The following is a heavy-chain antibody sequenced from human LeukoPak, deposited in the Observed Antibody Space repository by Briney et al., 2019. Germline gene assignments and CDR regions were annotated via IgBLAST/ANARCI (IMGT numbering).Heavy chain of an antibody. CDR1: GFTFSSYE. J-gene: IGHJ3*02. V-gene: IGHV3-30*18. D-gene: IGHD2-15*01. CDR2: ISYDGSYK. Sequence: GGSLRLSCAASGFTFSSYEMNWVRQAPGKGLEWVAFISYDGSYKYYVDSAKGRFSISRDNSKSTLYLQMNCLRAEDTAVYHCAKALGHCSGGSCSDDAFDMWGQGTMVTVSS. CDR3: AKALGHCSGGSCSDDAFDM.